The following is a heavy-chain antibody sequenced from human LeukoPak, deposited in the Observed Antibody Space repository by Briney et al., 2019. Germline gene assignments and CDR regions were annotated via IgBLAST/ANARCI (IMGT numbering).Heavy chain of an antibody. CDR1: GGSSSSSSYS. D-gene: IGHD1-26*01. V-gene: IGHV4-39*07. CDR2: MDYSGST. CDR3: ARVTTYSGSSNWFDP. Sequence: PSETLSLTCSVSGGSSSSSSYSWGWIRQSPGKGLEWIGSMDYSGSTYYNPSLKSRVTISVDTSKNQLSLKLSSVTAADTAVYYCARVTTYSGSSNWFDPWGQGTLVTVSS. J-gene: IGHJ5*02.